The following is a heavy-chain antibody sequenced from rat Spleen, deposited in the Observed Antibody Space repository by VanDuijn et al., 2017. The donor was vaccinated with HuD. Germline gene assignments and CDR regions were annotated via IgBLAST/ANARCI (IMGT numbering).Heavy chain of an antibody. J-gene: IGHJ2*01. CDR1: GFTLTSYN. CDR2: MRYNGDT. D-gene: IGHD1-11*01. Sequence: QVQLKESGPGLVQPSQTLSLTCTVSGFTLTSYNVHWIRQPPGKGPEWMGRMRYNGDTSYESALKSRLSISRDTSKNQVFLKMNSLQTDDTGTYYCARHRNYGGIPFDYWGQGVMVKVSS. V-gene: IGHV2-63*01. CDR3: ARHRNYGGIPFDY.